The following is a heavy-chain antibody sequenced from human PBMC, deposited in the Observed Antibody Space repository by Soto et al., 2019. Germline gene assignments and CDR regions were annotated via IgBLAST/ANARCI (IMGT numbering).Heavy chain of an antibody. CDR2: ISYDGSNK. CDR3: AKDVDPLLAYFDY. D-gene: IGHD5-12*01. V-gene: IGHV3-30*18. CDR1: GFTFSNYG. J-gene: IGHJ4*02. Sequence: GGSLRLSCAASGFTFSNYGMHWVRQAPGKGLEWVALISYDGSNKYYADSVKGRFTISRDNSKNTLYLQMNSLRAEDTAVYYCAKDVDPLLAYFDYWGQGTLVTVSS.